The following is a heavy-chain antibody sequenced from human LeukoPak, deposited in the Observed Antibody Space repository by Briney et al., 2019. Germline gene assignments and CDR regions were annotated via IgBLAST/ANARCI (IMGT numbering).Heavy chain of an antibody. Sequence: SETLSLTCAVYGGSFSGYYWSWIRRPPGKGLEWIGETNHSGSTNYNPSLKSRVTISVDTSKNQFSLKLSSVTAADTAVYYCARSSVARAAAKLSRHKTGHWFDPWGQGTLVTVSS. CDR3: ARSSVARAAAKLSRHKTGHWFDP. CDR2: TNHSGST. D-gene: IGHD6-13*01. V-gene: IGHV4-34*01. CDR1: GGSFSGYY. J-gene: IGHJ5*02.